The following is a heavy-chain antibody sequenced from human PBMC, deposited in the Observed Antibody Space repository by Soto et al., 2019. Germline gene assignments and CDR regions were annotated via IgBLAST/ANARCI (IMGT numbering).Heavy chain of an antibody. CDR3: SRVDPGETSPFDH. CDR1: GYIFTSYY. CDR2: INPFDGSR. Sequence: GASVKVSCKASGYIFTSYYLHWVRQAPGRGLEWMGWINPFDGSRMFAQSFQGRVTFTRGTSTSTVYMELSGLRSDDTAVYYCSRVDPGETSPFDHWGQGTLVTVSS. D-gene: IGHD3-10*01. V-gene: IGHV1-46*03. J-gene: IGHJ4*02.